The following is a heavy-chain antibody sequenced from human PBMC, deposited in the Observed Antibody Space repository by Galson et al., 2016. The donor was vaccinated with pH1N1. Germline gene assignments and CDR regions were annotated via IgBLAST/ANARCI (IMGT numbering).Heavy chain of an antibody. J-gene: IGHJ4*02. Sequence: SETLSLTCAVSGDSINSYYWSWIRQPPGKGLEWIGYVFYAGRTKYNPSLKSRVTISVDTSKNQFSLKLRSVTAADTAVYYCARHEMLSGGSCSSFDYWGQGTLVTVSS. CDR3: ARHEMLSGGSCSSFDY. CDR2: VFYAGRT. V-gene: IGHV4-59*03. CDR1: GDSINSYY. D-gene: IGHD2-15*01.